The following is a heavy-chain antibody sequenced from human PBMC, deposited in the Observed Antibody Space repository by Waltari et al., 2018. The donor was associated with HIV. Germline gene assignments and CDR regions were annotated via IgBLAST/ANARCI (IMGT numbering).Heavy chain of an antibody. V-gene: IGHV3-23*01. CDR1: GFTFVIAA. D-gene: IGHD6-13*01. Sequence: EVQLLESGGGLGQPGGSLRHAWAASGFTFVIAAINWVRQAPGKGLEWVSAITSGSSTYYADSVQGRFTTSRDNSKNTLYLQMNILRAEDTAVYFCVKEHQYSYTWYSYYGMDVWGQGTTVTVSS. CDR2: ITSGSST. J-gene: IGHJ6*02. CDR3: VKEHQYSYTWYSYYGMDV.